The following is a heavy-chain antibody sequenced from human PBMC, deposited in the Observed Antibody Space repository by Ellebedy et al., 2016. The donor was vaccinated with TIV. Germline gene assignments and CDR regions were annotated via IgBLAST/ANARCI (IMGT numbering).Heavy chain of an antibody. CDR2: MRSDETTA. D-gene: IGHD2/OR15-2a*01. J-gene: IGHJ4*02. Sequence: GESLKISXAASEFTFSSYGMHWVRQAPGKGLEWVAAMRSDETTAYYADSVKGRFTVSRDNSKNTLYLQMSSLRADDTAVYYCARAPRGIYYFDYWGQGTLVTASS. V-gene: IGHV3-33*08. CDR3: ARAPRGIYYFDY. CDR1: EFTFSSYG.